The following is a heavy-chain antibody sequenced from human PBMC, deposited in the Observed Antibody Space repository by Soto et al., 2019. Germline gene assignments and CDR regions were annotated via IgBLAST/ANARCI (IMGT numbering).Heavy chain of an antibody. J-gene: IGHJ4*02. CDR3: AKATSATCTGSICYSFDY. V-gene: IGHV3-23*01. D-gene: IGHD2-21*01. CDR2: FSGGRDTT. Sequence: PGGSLRLSCVASGFTFSSYAMSWVRQAPGQRLEWVATFSGGRDTTWHADSVKGRFTVSRDSSKNTLSLQMNSLRPEDTALYCCAKATSATCTGSICYSFDYWGQGTLVTVYS. CDR1: GFTFSSYA.